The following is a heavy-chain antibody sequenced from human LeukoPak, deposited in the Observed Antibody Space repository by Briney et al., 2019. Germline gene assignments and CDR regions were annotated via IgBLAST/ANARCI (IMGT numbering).Heavy chain of an antibody. Sequence: SETLSLTCTVSGGSISSYYWSWIRQPPGKGLEWIGYIYTSGSTNYNPSLKSRVTISVDTSKNQFSLKLSSVTAADTAVYYCVRQVQVRSSSWYWRPNYYYYMDVWGKGTTVTVSS. D-gene: IGHD6-13*01. V-gene: IGHV4-4*09. CDR2: IYTSGST. J-gene: IGHJ6*03. CDR1: GGSISSYY. CDR3: VRQVQVRSSSWYWRPNYYYYMDV.